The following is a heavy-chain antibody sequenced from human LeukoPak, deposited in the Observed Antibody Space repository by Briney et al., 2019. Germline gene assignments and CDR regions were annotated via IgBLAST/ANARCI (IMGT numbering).Heavy chain of an antibody. V-gene: IGHV1-69*13. J-gene: IGHJ4*02. CDR3: ARATTYYYDSSGYYPGDY. CDR1: GGTFSSYA. D-gene: IGHD3-22*01. CDR2: IIPIFGTA. Sequence: GASVKVSCKASGGTFSSYAISWVRQAPGQGLEWMGGIIPIFGTANYAQKFQGRVTITADESTSIAYMELSSLRSEDTAVYYCARATTYYYDSSGYYPGDYWGQGTLVTVSS.